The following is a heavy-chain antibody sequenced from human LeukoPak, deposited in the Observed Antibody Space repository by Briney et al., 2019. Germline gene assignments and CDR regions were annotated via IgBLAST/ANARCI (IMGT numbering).Heavy chain of an antibody. CDR1: GFAFSSYA. J-gene: IGHJ4*02. D-gene: IGHD3-22*01. V-gene: IGHV3-23*01. Sequence: GGSLRLSCAASGFAFSSYAMSWVRQAPGKGLDWVSAISGSGGSTYYADSVKGRFTISRDNSKNTLYLQMNSLRAEDTAVYYCAKEGGYYDSSGYYYNWGQGTLVTVSS. CDR2: ISGSGGST. CDR3: AKEGGYYDSSGYYYN.